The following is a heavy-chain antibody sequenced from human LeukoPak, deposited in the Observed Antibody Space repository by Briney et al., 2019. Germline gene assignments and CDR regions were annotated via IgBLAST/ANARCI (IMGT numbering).Heavy chain of an antibody. CDR1: GGSINTNSYY. CDR2: TYYTGSS. D-gene: IGHD5-18*01. Sequence: SETLSLTCTVSGGSINTNSYYWVWIRQPPGKGLEWIGTTYYTGSSFYNPSLKSRVTISVDTSKNQFSLKLSSVTAADTAVYYCARDSSYGYYAKYYYYMDVWGKGTTVTVSS. V-gene: IGHV4-39*07. J-gene: IGHJ6*03. CDR3: ARDSSYGYYAKYYYYMDV.